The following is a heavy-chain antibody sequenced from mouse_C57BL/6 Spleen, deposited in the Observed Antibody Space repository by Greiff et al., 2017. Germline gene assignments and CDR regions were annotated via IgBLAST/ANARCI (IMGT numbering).Heavy chain of an antibody. V-gene: IGHV1-52*01. D-gene: IGHD2-1*01. CDR1: GYTFTSYW. Sequence: QVQLQQPGPELVRPGSSVKLSCKASGYTFTSYWMHWVKQRPIQGLEWIGNIYPSDSETHYNQKFKDKATLTVDKSSSTAYMQLSSLTSEDSAVDYGARQGGNYHCYAMDYWGQGTSVTVSS. J-gene: IGHJ4*01. CDR3: ARQGGNYHCYAMDY. CDR2: IYPSDSET.